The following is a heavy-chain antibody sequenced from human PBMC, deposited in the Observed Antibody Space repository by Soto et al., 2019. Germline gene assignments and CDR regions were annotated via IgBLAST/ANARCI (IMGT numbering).Heavy chain of an antibody. V-gene: IGHV3-30-3*01. Sequence: QVQLVESGGGVVQPGRSLRLSCAASGFAFSSDAMDWVRQAPGKGLEWVSLISYDGTNKYYADSVKGRFTISRDNSKNTLYLQMNSLRAEDTAVYYCERGGDGYNYFDYWGQGTLVTVSS. D-gene: IGHD5-12*01. CDR2: ISYDGTNK. J-gene: IGHJ4*02. CDR3: ERGGDGYNYFDY. CDR1: GFAFSSDA.